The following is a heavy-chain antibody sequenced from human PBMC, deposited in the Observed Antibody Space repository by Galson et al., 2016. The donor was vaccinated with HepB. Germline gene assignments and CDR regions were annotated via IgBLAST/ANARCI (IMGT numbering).Heavy chain of an antibody. CDR1: GFAFNTYP. V-gene: IGHV3-30-3*01. Sequence: SLRLSCAASGFAFNTYPVHWVRQSPGKGLEWVAIISKDGSNTYYADSVKGRFTISRDNSKYTLYLQMNSLRAEDTAVYYCARDRGIHDLYYYGSDVWGQGTTVTVSS. J-gene: IGHJ6*02. CDR3: ARDRGIHDLYYYGSDV. D-gene: IGHD3-10*01. CDR2: ISKDGSNT.